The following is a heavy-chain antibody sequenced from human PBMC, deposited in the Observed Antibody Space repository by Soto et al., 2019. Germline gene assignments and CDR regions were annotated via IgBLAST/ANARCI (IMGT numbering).Heavy chain of an antibody. Sequence: EVQLVESGGGLVQPGGSLRLSCAASGFTFSDHYMDWVRQAPGKGLEWVARSRNRVNSHTTEYAAFVKGRFTISRDESKSSLYMQMHSLKLEYTAVYYCTRGLLGGAPAYTFHGMDVWGQGTTVTVSS. CDR3: TRGLLGGAPAYTFHGMDV. V-gene: IGHV3-72*01. J-gene: IGHJ6*01. CDR1: GFTFSDHY. CDR2: SRNRVNSHTT. D-gene: IGHD3-16*01.